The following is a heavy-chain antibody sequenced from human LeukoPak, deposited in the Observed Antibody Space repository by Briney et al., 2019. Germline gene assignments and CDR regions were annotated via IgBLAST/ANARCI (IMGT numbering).Heavy chain of an antibody. V-gene: IGHV3-33*01. CDR2: IWYDGSNK. CDR3: ARGYNSGSTWNFQH. Sequence: GGSLRLSCAASGSTFSSYGMHWVRQAPGRGLEWVAVIWYDGSNKYYADSVKGRFTISRDNSKNTLYLQMNSLRAEDTAVYYCARGYNSGSTWNFQHWGQGTLVTVSS. J-gene: IGHJ1*01. CDR1: GSTFSSYG. D-gene: IGHD1-26*01.